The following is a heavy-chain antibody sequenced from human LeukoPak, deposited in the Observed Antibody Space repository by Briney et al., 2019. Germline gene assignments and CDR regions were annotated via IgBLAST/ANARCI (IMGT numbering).Heavy chain of an antibody. V-gene: IGHV3-48*04. CDR2: ISSSSSTI. CDR1: GFTFSSYS. J-gene: IGHJ5*02. CDR3: ARDSVAVDIVVVPAAPFP. D-gene: IGHD2-2*01. Sequence: PGGSLRLSCAASGFTFSSYSMNWVRQAPGKGLEWVSYISSSSSTIYYADSVKGRFTISRDNAKNSLYLQMNSLRAEDTAVYYCARDSVAVDIVVVPAAPFPWGQGTLVTVSS.